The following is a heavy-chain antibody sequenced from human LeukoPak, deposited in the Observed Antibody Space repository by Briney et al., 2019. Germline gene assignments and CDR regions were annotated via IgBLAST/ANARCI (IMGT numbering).Heavy chain of an antibody. CDR3: AKVGAWDLQRVFES. Sequence: GGSLRLSCAASGFTFSDYWMTWVRQVPGKGLEWVANVGRDGSEKNHVDSVKGRFIISRDNGKKSLYLEMNSLRVEGTALYYCAKVGAWDLQRVFESWGQGILVTVSS. D-gene: IGHD1-26*01. V-gene: IGHV3-7*01. CDR1: GFTFSDYW. J-gene: IGHJ4*02. CDR2: VGRDGSEK.